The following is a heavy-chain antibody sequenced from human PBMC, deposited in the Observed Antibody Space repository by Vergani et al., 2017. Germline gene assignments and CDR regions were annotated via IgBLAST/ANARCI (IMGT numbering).Heavy chain of an antibody. V-gene: IGHV4-39*01. J-gene: IGHJ4*02. CDR3: ARFSVGATTGFDF. Sequence: QLQLQESGPGLVKPSETLSLTCTVSGGSISSSSYYWGWLRQPPGKGLEWLGDIYYSGSDYSNPSLKSRVTISVDTSKNQFSLKLSSVTAADTAVCYCARFSVGATTGFDFWGQGSLVTVSS. CDR2: IYYSGSD. CDR1: GGSISSSSYY. D-gene: IGHD1-26*01.